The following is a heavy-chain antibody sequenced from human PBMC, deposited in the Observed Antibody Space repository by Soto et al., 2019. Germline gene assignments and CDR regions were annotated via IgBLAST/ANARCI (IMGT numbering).Heavy chain of an antibody. V-gene: IGHV1-2*02. CDR2: INANSGDT. CDR3: AKGGAIVAAGTRVYLYNAMDV. CDR1: GYTFTGYY. J-gene: IGHJ6*02. D-gene: IGHD6-13*01. Sequence: QVQLVQSGTEVKRPGDSVKVSCKASGYTFTGYYVHWVRQAPGQGLEWMGWINANSGDTYLAQRFQGRVTMNRDTSKRTAYMELRSLTSGDTAEYYCAKGGAIVAAGTRVYLYNAMDVWGQETTVTVSS.